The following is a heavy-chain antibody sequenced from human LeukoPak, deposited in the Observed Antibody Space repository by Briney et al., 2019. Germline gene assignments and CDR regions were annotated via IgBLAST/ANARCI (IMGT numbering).Heavy chain of an antibody. J-gene: IGHJ4*02. D-gene: IGHD4-17*01. CDR1: GYTFTGYY. Sequence: ASVKVSCKASGYTFTGYYMHWVRQAPGQGLEWMGWINPNICGTNYAQKFKGRVTMTRDPSISPAYMELSRLRSDDTAVYYCARDSGDLDYWGQGTLVTVSS. V-gene: IGHV1-2*02. CDR2: INPNICGT. CDR3: ARDSGDLDY.